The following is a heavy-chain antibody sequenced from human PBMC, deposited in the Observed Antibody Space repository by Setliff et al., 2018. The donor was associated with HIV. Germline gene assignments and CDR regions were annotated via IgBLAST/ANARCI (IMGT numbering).Heavy chain of an antibody. V-gene: IGHV1-3*01. CDR1: GYTFTSYA. Sequence: ASVKVSCKASGYTFTSYAIHWVRQAPGQRLEWMGWINAGNGNTKYSQKFQGRVTITTDTSASTAYMELSSPRSEDTAVYYCALPVLGGYSYGWPDFWGQGTQVTVSS. CDR3: ALPVLGGYSYGWPDF. J-gene: IGHJ4*02. D-gene: IGHD5-18*01. CDR2: INAGNGNT.